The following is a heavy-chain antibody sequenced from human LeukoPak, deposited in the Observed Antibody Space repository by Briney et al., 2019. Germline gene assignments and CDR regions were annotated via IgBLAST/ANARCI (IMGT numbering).Heavy chain of an antibody. J-gene: IGHJ4*02. CDR1: GGSFSGYH. V-gene: IGHV4-34*01. Sequence: SETLSLTCAVYGGSFSGYHWSWIRQPPGKGLEWIGEINHSGSTNYNPSLKSRVTISVDTSKNQFSLKLSSVTAADTAVYYCARGGIYGSGSYFDYWGQGTLVTVSS. CDR2: INHSGST. D-gene: IGHD3-10*01. CDR3: ARGGIYGSGSYFDY.